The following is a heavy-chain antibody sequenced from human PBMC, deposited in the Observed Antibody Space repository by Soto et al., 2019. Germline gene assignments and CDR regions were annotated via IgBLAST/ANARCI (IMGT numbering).Heavy chain of an antibody. J-gene: IGHJ3*02. CDR1: GGSISSSNW. CDR2: IYHSGST. D-gene: IGHD3-3*01. Sequence: SETLSLTCAVSGGSISSSNWGSWVRQPPGKGLEWIGEIYHSGSTNYNPSLKSRVTISVDKSKNQFSLKLSSVTAADTAVYYCARFLDHFGVVIYDAFNIWGQGTMVTV. CDR3: ARFLDHFGVVIYDAFNI. V-gene: IGHV4-4*02.